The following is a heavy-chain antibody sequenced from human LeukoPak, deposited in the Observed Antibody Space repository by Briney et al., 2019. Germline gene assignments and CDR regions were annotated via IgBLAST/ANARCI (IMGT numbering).Heavy chain of an antibody. CDR3: ATSIAVDFDY. Sequence: ASVKVSCKASGYSFTNYYLHWVRQAPGQGFEWMGIINPGGGTTTYAQKFQGRVTMTRDTSTSTVYMELSSLRSEDTAVYYCATSIAVDFDYWGQGTLVTVSS. V-gene: IGHV1-46*01. D-gene: IGHD6-19*01. CDR1: GYSFTNYY. J-gene: IGHJ4*02. CDR2: INPGGGTT.